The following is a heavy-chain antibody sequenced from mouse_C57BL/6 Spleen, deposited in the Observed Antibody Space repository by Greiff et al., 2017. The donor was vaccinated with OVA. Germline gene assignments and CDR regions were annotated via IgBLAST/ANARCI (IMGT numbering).Heavy chain of an antibody. CDR1: GYTFTSYW. CDR3: ARKVYGPFDV. J-gene: IGHJ1*03. V-gene: IGHV1-61*01. Sequence: QVQLQQPGAELVRPGSSVKLSCKASGYTFTSYWMDWVKQRPGQGLEWIGNIYPSDSETHYNQKFKDKATLTVDKSSSTAYMQLSSLTSEDSAVYYCARKVYGPFDVWGTGTTVTVSS. D-gene: IGHD1-1*02. CDR2: IYPSDSET.